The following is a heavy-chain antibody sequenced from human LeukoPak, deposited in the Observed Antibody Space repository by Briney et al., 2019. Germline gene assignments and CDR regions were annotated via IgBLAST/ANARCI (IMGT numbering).Heavy chain of an antibody. CDR1: GGSISSYY. CDR2: IYYSGST. CDR3: ARARSWGELDY. J-gene: IGHJ4*02. Sequence: ASETLSLTCTVSGGSISSYYWSWIRQPPGKGLEWIGYIYYSGSTNYNPSLKSRVTISVDTSKNQFSLKLSSVTAADTAVYYCARARSWGELDYWGQGTLVTVSS. D-gene: IGHD6-13*01. V-gene: IGHV4-59*01.